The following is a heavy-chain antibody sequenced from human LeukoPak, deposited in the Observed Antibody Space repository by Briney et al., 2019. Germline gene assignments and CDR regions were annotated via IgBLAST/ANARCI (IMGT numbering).Heavy chain of an antibody. CDR2: IYYSGST. CDR3: ARHLYYSFYYYYGMDV. J-gene: IGHJ6*02. Sequence: SETLSLTCTVSGGSISSYYWSWIRQPPGKRLEWIGYIYYSGSTNYNPSLKSRVTISVDTSKNQFSLKLSSVTAADTAVYYCARHLYYSFYYYYGMDVWGQGTTVTVSS. CDR1: GGSISSYY. D-gene: IGHD3-22*01. V-gene: IGHV4-59*08.